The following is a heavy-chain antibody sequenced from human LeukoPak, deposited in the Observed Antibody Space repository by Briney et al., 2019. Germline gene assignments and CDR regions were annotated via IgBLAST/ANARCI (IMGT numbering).Heavy chain of an antibody. J-gene: IGHJ4*02. CDR3: ARKTATEEVYFDN. V-gene: IGHV3-21*01. Sequence: GGSLRLSCEASGFTFSTHTMNWVRQAPGKGLEWVSCISSRSSYIFYADSVRGRFIISRDNAKNSLYLQMNSLRPEDTAKYFCARKTATEEVYFDNWGQGTPVTVSS. CDR2: ISSRSSYI. CDR1: GFTFSTHT.